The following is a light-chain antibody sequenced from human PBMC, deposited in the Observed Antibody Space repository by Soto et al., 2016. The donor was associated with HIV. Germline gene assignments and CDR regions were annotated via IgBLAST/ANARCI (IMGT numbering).Light chain of an antibody. V-gene: IGLV3-1*01. Sequence: SYELTQPPSVSVSPGQTATISCSGDKLEDKFAFWYQQKPGQSPILVIYQDSKRPSGIPERFSASNSGNTATLTISGTQTLDEADYYCQTWDTSTYVVFGGGTKLTV. CDR1: KLEDKF. J-gene: IGLJ2*01. CDR3: QTWDTSTYVV. CDR2: QDS.